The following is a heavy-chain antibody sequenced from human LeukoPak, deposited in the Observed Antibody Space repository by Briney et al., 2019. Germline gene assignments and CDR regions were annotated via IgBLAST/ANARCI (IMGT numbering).Heavy chain of an antibody. Sequence: PGGSLRLSCAASGFTFSSYGMHWVRQAPGKGLEWVAFIRYDGSNKYYADSVKGRFTISRDNSKNTLYLQMNSLRAEDTAVYYCAKRFLGDYGDYRTDWFDPWGQGTLVTVSS. CDR3: AKRFLGDYGDYRTDWFDP. CDR2: IRYDGSNK. CDR1: GFTFSSYG. D-gene: IGHD4-17*01. J-gene: IGHJ5*02. V-gene: IGHV3-30*02.